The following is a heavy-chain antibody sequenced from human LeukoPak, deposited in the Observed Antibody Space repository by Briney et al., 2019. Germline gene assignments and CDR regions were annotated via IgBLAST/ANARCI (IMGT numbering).Heavy chain of an antibody. CDR1: GFIFNNYW. CDR2: IKQDGREK. D-gene: IGHD3-16*02. J-gene: IGHJ4*02. Sequence: GGSLRLSCAASGFIFNNYWLTWVRQSPGKGLEWLASIKQDGREKKYVDSVKGRFTISRDNAKNSLYLQMNTLRAEDTAVYYCARFSSLEELSLFRYWGQGTLVTVSS. V-gene: IGHV3-7*01. CDR3: ARFSSLEELSLFRY.